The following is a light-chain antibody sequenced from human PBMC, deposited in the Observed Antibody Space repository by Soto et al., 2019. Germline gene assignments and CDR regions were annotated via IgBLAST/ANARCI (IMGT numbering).Light chain of an antibody. CDR3: QQYYSLWT. CDR2: AAS. J-gene: IGKJ1*01. Sequence: AIRMTQSPSSFSASTGDRVTITCRASQGISSYLAWYQQKPGKAPKLLIYAASTLQSGVPSRFSGSGSGTDFTLTISCLQSEDVATYYCQQYYSLWTFGQGTKVEIK. CDR1: QGISSY. V-gene: IGKV1-8*01.